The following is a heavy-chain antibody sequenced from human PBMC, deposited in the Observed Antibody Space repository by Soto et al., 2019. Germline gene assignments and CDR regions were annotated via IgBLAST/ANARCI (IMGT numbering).Heavy chain of an antibody. CDR2: IYFDGSNK. CDR1: GFPFSPYG. Sequence: QVQLVESGGGVVQPGRSLRLSCAASGFPFSPYGMHWVRQAPGKGLEWVALIYFDGSNKYYSDSVKGRFTISRDNSNNTLYLQMNSLRAEDTATYSCVRDIWDNSGWYFDYWGLGALVTVSS. CDR3: VRDIWDNSGWYFDY. V-gene: IGHV3-33*01. D-gene: IGHD6-19*01. J-gene: IGHJ4*02.